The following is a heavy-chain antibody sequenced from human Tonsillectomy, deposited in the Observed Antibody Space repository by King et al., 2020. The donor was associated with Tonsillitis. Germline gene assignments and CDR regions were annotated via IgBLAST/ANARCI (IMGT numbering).Heavy chain of an antibody. CDR1: GGSISNYY. V-gene: IGHV4-4*07. Sequence: QLQESGQGLVKPSETLSLTCTISGGSISNYYWSWIRQPAGKGLEWIGRIYSSGSTNYNPSLRSRVTMSVDTSNSHFSLNLNSVTAADTAVYYCARVGRVDAFDIWGQGTVVTVSS. CDR3: ARVGRVDAFDI. CDR2: IYSSGST. D-gene: IGHD3-10*01. J-gene: IGHJ3*02.